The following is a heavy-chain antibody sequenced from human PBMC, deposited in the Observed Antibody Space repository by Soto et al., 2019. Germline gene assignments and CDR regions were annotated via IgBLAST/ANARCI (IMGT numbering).Heavy chain of an antibody. V-gene: IGHV1-69*01. Sequence: QVQLLQSGAEVKKPGSSVKVSCKASGGTFSSYAISWVRQAPGQGLEWMGEIIPIFGTANYAQKFQRRVTITADETTTTAYMELSSLRSEVTAVDCGEGEQEDGYNFMGHGVDFDIWGQGTMVTVSA. CDR3: EGEQEDGYNFMGHGVDFDI. CDR2: IIPIFGTA. J-gene: IGHJ3*02. D-gene: IGHD5-12*01. CDR1: GGTFSSYA.